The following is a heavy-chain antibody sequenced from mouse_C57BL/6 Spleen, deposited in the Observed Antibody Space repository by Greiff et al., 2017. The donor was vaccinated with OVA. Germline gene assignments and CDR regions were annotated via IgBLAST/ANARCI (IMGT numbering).Heavy chain of an antibody. CDR1: GYSITSGYY. D-gene: IGHD4-1*02. CDR3: AQLRAY. CDR2: ISYDGSN. Sequence: EVQLQESGPGLVKPSQSLSLTCSVTGYSITSGYYWNWIRQFPGNKLEWMGYISYDGSNNYNPSLKNRISITRDTSKNQFFLKLNSVTTEDTATYYCAQLRAYWGQGTLVTVSA. J-gene: IGHJ3*01. V-gene: IGHV3-6*01.